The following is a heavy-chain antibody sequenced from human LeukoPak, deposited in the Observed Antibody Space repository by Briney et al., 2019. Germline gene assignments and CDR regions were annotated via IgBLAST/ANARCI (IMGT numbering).Heavy chain of an antibody. J-gene: IGHJ4*02. Sequence: SETLSLTCTVSGGSISSEYWSWIRQPPGKGLEWIGWISYSGNTNYNPSLKSRVTISVDRSKNQFSLKVFSVTAADTAAYFCARQGRDISGWFLLDYWGQGTLVAVSS. V-gene: IGHV4-59*08. CDR3: ARQGRDISGWFLLDY. CDR2: ISYSGNT. D-gene: IGHD6-19*01. CDR1: GGSISSEY.